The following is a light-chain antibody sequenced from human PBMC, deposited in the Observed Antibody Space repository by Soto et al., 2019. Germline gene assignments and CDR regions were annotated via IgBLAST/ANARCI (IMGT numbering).Light chain of an antibody. J-gene: IGKJ3*01. V-gene: IGKV1-5*03. CDR3: QHYNSYPFT. CDR1: QSISSW. Sequence: DIQMTQSPSTLSASVGDRVTITCRASQSISSWLAWYQQKPGKAPKLLIYKASSLESRVPSKFSGSGSGTEFTLTISSLQPDDFATYYCQHYNSYPFTFGPGTKVDIK. CDR2: KAS.